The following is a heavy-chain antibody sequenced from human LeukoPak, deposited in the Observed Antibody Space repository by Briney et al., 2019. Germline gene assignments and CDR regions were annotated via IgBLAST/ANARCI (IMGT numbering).Heavy chain of an antibody. D-gene: IGHD2-2*01. CDR2: ISGGGGST. J-gene: IGHJ4*02. CDR1: GFTFSNYV. V-gene: IGHV3-23*01. Sequence: GGSLRLSCAASGFTFSNYVMNWVRQAPGKGLEWVSGISGGGGSTHYADSVNGRFTISRDNSKNTLYLQMNSLRAEDTAVYYCAKDLVVVPTGPDYWGQGTLVTVSS. CDR3: AKDLVVVPTGPDY.